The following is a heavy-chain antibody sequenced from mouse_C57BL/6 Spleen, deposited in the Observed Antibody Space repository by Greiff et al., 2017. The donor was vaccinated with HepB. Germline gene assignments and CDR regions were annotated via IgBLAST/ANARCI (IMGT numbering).Heavy chain of an antibody. Sequence: QVHVKQSDAELVKPGASVKISCKVSGYTFTDHTIHWVKQRPEQGLEWIGYIYPRDGSTKYNEKFKGKATLTADKSSSTADMKLNSLTSEDSAVYFCARETTVVAHWYFDVWGTGTTVTVSS. D-gene: IGHD1-1*01. CDR3: ARETTVVAHWYFDV. CDR2: IYPRDGST. CDR1: GYTFTDHT. V-gene: IGHV1-78*01. J-gene: IGHJ1*03.